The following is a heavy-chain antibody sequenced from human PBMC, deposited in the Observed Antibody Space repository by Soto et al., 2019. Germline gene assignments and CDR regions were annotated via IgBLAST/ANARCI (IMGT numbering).Heavy chain of an antibody. CDR2: IYYSGST. Sequence: QLQLQESGPGLVKPSETLSLTCTVSGCSISSSSYYWGWIRQPPGKGLEWIGSIYYSGSTYYYPSLKSRVTISVDTSKNQFSLKLSSVTAADTAVYYCASRNVLLWFGELNDDYWGQGTLVTVSS. D-gene: IGHD3-10*01. J-gene: IGHJ4*02. CDR1: GCSISSSSYY. V-gene: IGHV4-39*01. CDR3: ASRNVLLWFGELNDDY.